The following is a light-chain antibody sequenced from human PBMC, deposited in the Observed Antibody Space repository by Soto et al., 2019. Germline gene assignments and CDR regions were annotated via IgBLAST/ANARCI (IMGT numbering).Light chain of an antibody. CDR2: GTS. Sequence: EIVLTQSPGTLSLSPGERATLSCRASQSVPRSYLAWYQQTPGQAPRLLIYGTSSRATGIPDRFSGSGSGTDFTLTISRLEPEEFAVFYCQQYGSSITFGQGTRLEIK. J-gene: IGKJ5*01. CDR3: QQYGSSIT. CDR1: QSVPRSY. V-gene: IGKV3-20*01.